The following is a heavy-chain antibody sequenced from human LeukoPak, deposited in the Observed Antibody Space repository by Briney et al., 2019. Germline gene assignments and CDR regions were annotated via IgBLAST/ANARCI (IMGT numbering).Heavy chain of an antibody. CDR3: ARDPGGLYCSGGSCYQNNWFDP. CDR1: GGSFSGYY. D-gene: IGHD2-15*01. V-gene: IGHV4-31*11. CDR2: IYYSGST. J-gene: IGHJ5*02. Sequence: SETLSLTCAVYGGSFSGYYWSWIRQHPGKGLEWIGYIYYSGSTYYNPSLKSRVTISVDTSKNQFSLKLSSVTAADTAVYYCARDPGGLYCSGGSCYQNNWFDPWGQGTLVTVSS.